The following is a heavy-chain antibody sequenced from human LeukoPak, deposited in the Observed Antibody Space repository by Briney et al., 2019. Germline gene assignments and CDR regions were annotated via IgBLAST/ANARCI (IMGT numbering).Heavy chain of an antibody. D-gene: IGHD3-10*01. CDR3: ARAPTSYVSGSFSKYYFDY. CDR1: GYTFTNYG. J-gene: IGHJ4*02. V-gene: IGHV1-18*01. Sequence: GSVKVSCKASGYTFTNYGVSWARQAPGQGLEWMGWISVYTGDTNYAQKVQDRVTMTTDTSTNTAYMALRSLRSDDAAVYYCARAPTSYVSGSFSKYYFDYWGPGTLVTVSS. CDR2: ISVYTGDT.